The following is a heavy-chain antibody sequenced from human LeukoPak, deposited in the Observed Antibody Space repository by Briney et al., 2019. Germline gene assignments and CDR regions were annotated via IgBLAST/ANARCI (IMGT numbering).Heavy chain of an antibody. CDR3: AKEIGSDDSSGYYPLWGFDY. Sequence: GRSLRLSCAVSGFTFTYYAMHWVRQAPGKGLEWVSAISGSGGTTYYADSVKGRFTISRDSSKHTLFLQMNSLRAEDTAVYYCAKEIGSDDSSGYYPLWGFDYWGQGTLVTVSS. CDR1: GFTFTYYA. J-gene: IGHJ4*02. V-gene: IGHV3-23*01. CDR2: ISGSGGTT. D-gene: IGHD3-22*01.